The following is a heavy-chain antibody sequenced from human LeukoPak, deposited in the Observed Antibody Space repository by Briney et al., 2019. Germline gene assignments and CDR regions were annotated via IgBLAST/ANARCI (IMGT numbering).Heavy chain of an antibody. D-gene: IGHD1-26*01. J-gene: IGHJ5*02. CDR3: AISPQWELPNAFDP. V-gene: IGHV1-18*01. CDR2: ISAYNGNT. CDR1: GYTFTSYG. Sequence: ASVKVSCKASGYTFTSYGISWVRQAPGQGLEWMGWISAYNGNTNYAQKLQGRVTMTTDTSTSTAYMELRSLRSDDTAVYYCAISPQWELPNAFDPWGQGTLVTVSS.